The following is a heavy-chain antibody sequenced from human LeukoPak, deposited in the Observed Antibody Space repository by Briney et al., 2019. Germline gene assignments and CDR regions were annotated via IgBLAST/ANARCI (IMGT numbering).Heavy chain of an antibody. CDR2: IWHSGST. CDR3: ARVDFWSGYNKLAGAWSYYYYMDV. J-gene: IGHJ6*03. CDR1: DYSISSDYY. Sequence: SETLSLTCTVSDYSISSDYYWGWIRQPPEKGLEWIGSIWHSGSTYYNPSLKSRVTISVDKSKNQFSLKLTSVTAADTAVYYCARVDFWSGYNKLAGAWSYYYYMDVWGKGTTVTVSS. V-gene: IGHV4-38-2*02. D-gene: IGHD3-3*01.